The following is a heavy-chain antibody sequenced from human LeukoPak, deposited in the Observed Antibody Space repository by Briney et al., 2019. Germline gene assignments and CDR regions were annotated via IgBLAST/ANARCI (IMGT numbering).Heavy chain of an antibody. Sequence: GGSLRLSCAASGFTFSSYAMSWVRQASGKGLEWVSVISGSGGSTYYADSVKGRFTISRDNSKNTLYLQMNSLRAEDTAVYYCAKPLSIAVAGKGPMDVWGKGTTVTVSS. CDR3: AKPLSIAVAGKGPMDV. J-gene: IGHJ6*04. V-gene: IGHV3-23*01. CDR2: ISGSGGST. CDR1: GFTFSSYA. D-gene: IGHD6-19*01.